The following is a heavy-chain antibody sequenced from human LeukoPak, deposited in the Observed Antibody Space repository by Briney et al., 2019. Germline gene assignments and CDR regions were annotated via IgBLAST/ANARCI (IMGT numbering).Heavy chain of an antibody. CDR1: EFTFW. J-gene: IGHJ4*02. CDR3: GNLD. Sequence: GGPLRLSCAASEFTFWMHRVRLAPGKGLVWVSQINGDGSSTSYADSVKGRFTISRDNAKNTLYLQMNSLRAEDTAVYYCGNLDWGQGTLVTVSS. V-gene: IGHV3-74*01. CDR2: INGDGSST.